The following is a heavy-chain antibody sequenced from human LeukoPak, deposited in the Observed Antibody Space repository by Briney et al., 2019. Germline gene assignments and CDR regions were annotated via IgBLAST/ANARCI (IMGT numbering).Heavy chain of an antibody. Sequence: PGRSLRLSCAASGFTFSSYGMHWVRQAPGKGLEWVAVIWYDGSNKYYADSVKGRFTISRDSAKNSLYLQMNSLRAEDTALYYCAKDAKYYYYMDVWGKGTTVTVSS. CDR1: GFTFSSYG. CDR2: IWYDGSNK. CDR3: AKDAKYYYYMDV. J-gene: IGHJ6*03. V-gene: IGHV3-33*03.